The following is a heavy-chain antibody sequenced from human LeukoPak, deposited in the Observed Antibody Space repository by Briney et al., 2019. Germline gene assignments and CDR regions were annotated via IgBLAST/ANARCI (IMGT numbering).Heavy chain of an antibody. CDR3: ARESASSGWPDVFDI. Sequence: PGGSLRLSCAASGFTFSSYEMNWVRQAPGKGLEWVSYISSSGSTIYYADSVKGRFTISRDNAKNSLYLQMNSLRAEDTAVYYCARESASSGWPDVFDIWGQGTMVTVSS. D-gene: IGHD6-19*01. CDR1: GFTFSSYE. V-gene: IGHV3-48*03. CDR2: ISSSGSTI. J-gene: IGHJ3*02.